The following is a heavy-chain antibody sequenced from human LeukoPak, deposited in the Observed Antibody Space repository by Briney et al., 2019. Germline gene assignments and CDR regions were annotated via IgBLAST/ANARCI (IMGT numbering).Heavy chain of an antibody. V-gene: IGHV1-2*04. CDR1: GYTFTGCY. CDR3: ASTCSSTSCHPFFDY. CDR2: INPNSGGT. D-gene: IGHD2-2*01. J-gene: IGHJ4*02. Sequence: ASVKVSCKASGYTFTGCYMHWVRQAPGQGLEWMGWINPNSGGTNYAQKFQGWVTMTRDTSISTAYMELSRLRSDDTAVYYCASTCSSTSCHPFFDYWGQGTLVTVSS.